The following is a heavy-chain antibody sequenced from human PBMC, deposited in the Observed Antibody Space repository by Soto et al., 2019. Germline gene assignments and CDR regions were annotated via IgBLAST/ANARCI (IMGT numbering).Heavy chain of an antibody. D-gene: IGHD3-3*01. Sequence: QVQLVQSGAEVKKPGASVKVSCKASGYTFTSYDINWVRQATGQGLEWMGWMNPNSGNTGYAQKFQGGVTMTRNTSISTAYMELGSLRSEDTAVYYCARGKYYDFGSGYYVHGMDVWGQGSTVTVSS. V-gene: IGHV1-8*01. CDR3: ARGKYYDFGSGYYVHGMDV. CDR1: GYTFTSYD. J-gene: IGHJ6*02. CDR2: MNPNSGNT.